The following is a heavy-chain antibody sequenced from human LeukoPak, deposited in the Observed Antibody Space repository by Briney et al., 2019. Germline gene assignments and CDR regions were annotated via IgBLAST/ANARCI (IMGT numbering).Heavy chain of an antibody. CDR2: LYHSGST. J-gene: IGHJ5*02. CDR1: GGSISSSNYY. D-gene: IGHD2-15*01. Sequence: SETLSLTCTVSGGSISSSNYYWGCIRQPPGKGLEWIGSLYHSGSTYYHPSLKSRVTISVDKSKNQFCLKLSSVTAADTAVYCCARVTEAADGHWFDPWGQGTLVTVSS. CDR3: ARVTEAADGHWFDP. V-gene: IGHV4-39*07.